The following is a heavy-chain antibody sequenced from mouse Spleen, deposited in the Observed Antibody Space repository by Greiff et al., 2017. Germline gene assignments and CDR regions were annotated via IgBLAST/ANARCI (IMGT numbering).Heavy chain of an antibody. CDR3: AREVIYYGKGNYFDY. CDR2: IYPGSGST. Sequence: QVQLQQPGAELVKPGASVKMSCKASGYTFTSYWITWVKQRPGQGLEWIGDIYPGSGSTNYNEKFKSKATLTVDTSSSTAYMQLSSLTSEDSAVYYCAREVIYYGKGNYFDYWGQGTTLTVSS. J-gene: IGHJ2*01. D-gene: IGHD2-1*01. CDR1: GYTFTSYW. V-gene: IGHV1-55*01.